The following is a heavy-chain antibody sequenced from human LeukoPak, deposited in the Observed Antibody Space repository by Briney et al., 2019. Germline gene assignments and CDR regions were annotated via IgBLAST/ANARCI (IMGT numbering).Heavy chain of an antibody. J-gene: IGHJ4*02. V-gene: IGHV3-53*04. CDR3: ARVDTVMAYYFDL. CDR1: GFTVSTNC. CDR2: IYSGGTT. D-gene: IGHD5-18*01. Sequence: GGSLRLSCAASGFTVSTNCMTWVRQAPGKGLEWVSTIYSGGTTYYADSVMGRFTIPRHNSRNTLYLQMNSLRAEDTAVYYCARVDTVMAYYFDLWGQGTLVTVSS.